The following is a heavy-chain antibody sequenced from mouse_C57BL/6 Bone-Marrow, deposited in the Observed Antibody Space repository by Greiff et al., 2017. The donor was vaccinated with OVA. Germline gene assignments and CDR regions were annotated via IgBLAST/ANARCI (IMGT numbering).Heavy chain of an antibody. Sequence: QVQRVESGAELVKPGASVKMSCKASGYTFTTYPIEWMKQNHGKSLEWIGNFHPYNDDTKYNEKFKGKATLTVEKSSSTVYLELSRLTSDDSAVYYCARPGDYDGDWFAYWGQGTLVTVSA. J-gene: IGHJ3*01. V-gene: IGHV1-47*01. CDR1: GYTFTTYP. CDR3: ARPGDYDGDWFAY. CDR2: FHPYNDDT. D-gene: IGHD2-4*01.